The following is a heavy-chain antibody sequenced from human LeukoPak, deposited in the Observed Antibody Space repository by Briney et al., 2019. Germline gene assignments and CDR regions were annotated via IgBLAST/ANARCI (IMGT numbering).Heavy chain of an antibody. CDR3: AKNTVRSGYYFDY. CDR1: GFTFSSYA. CDR2: ISGSGGST. Sequence: HPGGSLRLSCAASGFTFSSYAMSWVRQAPGKGLEWVSAISGSGGSTYYADSVKGRFTISRDNSKNTLYLQLSSLTAEDTALYFCAKNTVRSGYYFDYWGQGTLVTVSS. D-gene: IGHD3-22*01. J-gene: IGHJ4*02. V-gene: IGHV3-23*01.